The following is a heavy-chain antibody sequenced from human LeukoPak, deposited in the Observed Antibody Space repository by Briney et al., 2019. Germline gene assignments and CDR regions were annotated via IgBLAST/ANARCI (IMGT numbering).Heavy chain of an antibody. Sequence: ASVKVSSKASGYTFNGYYMHWVRQAPGQGLEWMGWINPNSGGTNYAQKFQGGVTMTRDTSISTAYMELSRLRSDDTAVYYCARATPSRNPYYYYGMDVWGQGTTVTVSS. CDR2: INPNSGGT. V-gene: IGHV1-2*02. CDR3: ARATPSRNPYYYYGMDV. D-gene: IGHD1-14*01. J-gene: IGHJ6*02. CDR1: GYTFNGYY.